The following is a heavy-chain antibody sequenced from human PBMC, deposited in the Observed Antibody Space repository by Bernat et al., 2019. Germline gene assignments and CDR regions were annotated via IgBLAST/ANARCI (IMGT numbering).Heavy chain of an antibody. D-gene: IGHD3-10*01. CDR2: IIPILGIA. CDR1: GGTFSSYT. CDR3: ASYNTPYYGGELGSAIDY. Sequence: QVQLVQSGAEVKKPGSSVKFSCKASGGTFSSYTISWVRQAPGQGLEWMGRIIPILGIANYAQKFQGRVTITADKSTSTAYMELSSLRSGDTAVDYCASYNTPYYGGELGSAIDYWGQGTLVTVSS. J-gene: IGHJ4*02. V-gene: IGHV1-69*02.